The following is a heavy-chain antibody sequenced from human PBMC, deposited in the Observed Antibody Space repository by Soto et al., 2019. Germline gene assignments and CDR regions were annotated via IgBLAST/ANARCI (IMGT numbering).Heavy chain of an antibody. CDR2: IYYSGST. D-gene: IGHD6-6*01. Sequence: ETLSLTCTVSGGSIGSYYWSWIRQPPGKGLEWIGYIYYSGSTNYNPSLKSRVTISVDTSKNQFSLKLSSVTAADTAVYYCARGGYSSSSDFDYWGQGTLVTVSS. CDR1: GGSIGSYY. V-gene: IGHV4-59*01. J-gene: IGHJ4*02. CDR3: ARGGYSSSSDFDY.